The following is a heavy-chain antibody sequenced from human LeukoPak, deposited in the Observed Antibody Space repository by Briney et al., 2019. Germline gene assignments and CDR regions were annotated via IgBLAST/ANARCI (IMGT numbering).Heavy chain of an antibody. D-gene: IGHD3-22*01. Sequence: SETLSLTCAVYGGSFGVYYWRWIRQPPGKGLEWIAEINHFGNTNYSPSLKSRVTISVDTSKNQFFQNLNSVTAADTAIYYCARFEPHSSDSLFDYWGQGTLVTV. V-gene: IGHV4-34*01. CDR3: ARFEPHSSDSLFDY. CDR1: GGSFGVYY. J-gene: IGHJ4*02. CDR2: INHFGNT.